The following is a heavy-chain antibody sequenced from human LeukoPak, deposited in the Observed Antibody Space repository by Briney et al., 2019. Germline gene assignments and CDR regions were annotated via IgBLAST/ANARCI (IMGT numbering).Heavy chain of an antibody. CDR2: ISYDRSNK. J-gene: IGHJ4*02. CDR1: GFTFSSYG. CDR3: AKPPSSGWSSFDY. D-gene: IGHD6-19*01. V-gene: IGHV3-30*18. Sequence: GGSLRLSCAAPGFTFSSYGMHWVRQAPGKGLEWVAVISYDRSNKYYADSVKGRFTISRDNSKNTLYLQMNSLRAEDTAVYYCAKPPSSGWSSFDYWGQGTLVTVSS.